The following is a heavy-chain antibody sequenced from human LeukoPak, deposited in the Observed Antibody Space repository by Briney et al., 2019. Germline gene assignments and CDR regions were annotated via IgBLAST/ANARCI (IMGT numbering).Heavy chain of an antibody. CDR2: INPNSGGT. V-gene: IGHV1-2*06. J-gene: IGHJ5*02. D-gene: IGHD3-10*01. Sequence: ASVKVSCKASGYTFTGYYMHWVRQAPGQGLEWMGRINPNSGGTNYAQKFQGRVTITRDTSISTAYMELSRLRSDDTAVYYCARVGITMVRGVNYNWFDPWGQGTLVTVSS. CDR1: GYTFTGYY. CDR3: ARVGITMVRGVNYNWFDP.